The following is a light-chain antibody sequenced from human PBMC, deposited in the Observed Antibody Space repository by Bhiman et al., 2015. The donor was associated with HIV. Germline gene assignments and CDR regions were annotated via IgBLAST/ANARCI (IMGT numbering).Light chain of an antibody. J-gene: IGLJ1*01. V-gene: IGLV2-14*03. CDR3: SSYTSSSTFV. CDR2: DVT. CDR1: SSDVGGYNF. Sequence: QPASVSGSPGQSITISCTGSSSDVGGYNFVSWYQQHPGKAPKLMIYDVTNRPSGVSARFSGSKSANTASLTISGLQAEDEADYYCSSYTSSSTFVFGTGTKVTVL.